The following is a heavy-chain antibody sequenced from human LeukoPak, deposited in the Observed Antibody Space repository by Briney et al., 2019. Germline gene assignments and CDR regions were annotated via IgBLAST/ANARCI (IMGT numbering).Heavy chain of an antibody. V-gene: IGHV3-74*01. Sequence: GGSLRLSCEASGFTFSDYYMSWIRQAPGKGLVWVSRINSDGSSTSYADSVKGRFTISRDNAKNTLYLQMNSLRAEDTAVYYCARDGRYFDWLSHFDYWGQGTLVTVSS. CDR3: ARDGRYFDWLSHFDY. CDR1: GFTFSDYY. D-gene: IGHD3-9*01. CDR2: INSDGSST. J-gene: IGHJ4*02.